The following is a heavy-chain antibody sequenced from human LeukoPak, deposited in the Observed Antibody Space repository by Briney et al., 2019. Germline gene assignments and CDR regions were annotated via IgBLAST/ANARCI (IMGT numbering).Heavy chain of an antibody. D-gene: IGHD5-12*01. Sequence: PGGSLRLSCAASGFTFSSYEMNWVRQAPGKGLEWVSYISSSGSTIYYADSVKGRFTVSRDNAKNSLYLQMNSLRAEDTAVYYCARVETLYSGYDEFDYWGQGTLVTVSS. CDR2: ISSSGSTI. CDR3: ARVETLYSGYDEFDY. CDR1: GFTFSSYE. V-gene: IGHV3-48*03. J-gene: IGHJ4*02.